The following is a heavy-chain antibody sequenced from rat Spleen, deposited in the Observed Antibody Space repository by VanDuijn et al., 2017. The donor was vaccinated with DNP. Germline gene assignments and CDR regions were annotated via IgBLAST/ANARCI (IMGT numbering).Heavy chain of an antibody. D-gene: IGHD1-12*02. CDR3: ARPYDGSYYNWFAY. CDR2: ISTSGGST. J-gene: IGHJ3*01. CDR1: GFTFSNYD. Sequence: EVQLVESGGGLVQPGRSLKLSCAASGFTFSNYDMAWVRQAPTKGLEWVASISTSGGSTYYRDSVKGRFTVSRDNAKSTLYLQMDSLRSEDTATYYCARPYDGSYYNWFAYWGQGTLVTVSS. V-gene: IGHV5-25*01.